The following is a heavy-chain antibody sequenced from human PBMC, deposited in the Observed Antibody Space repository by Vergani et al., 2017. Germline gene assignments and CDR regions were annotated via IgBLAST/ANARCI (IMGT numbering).Heavy chain of an antibody. D-gene: IGHD5-24*01. V-gene: IGHV5-51*01. CDR3: ARQDEDGIYYFDQ. CDR1: GYSFDFYW. J-gene: IGHJ4*02. CDR2: IYPGDSNT. Sequence: EVQLVQSGAEVKKPGESLKISCKASGYSFDFYWIAWVRQMPGKGLEWMGIIYPGDSNTKYSPSFQGQIIISVDKSITTAFLQWSSLKASDTAIYYCARQDEDGIYYFDQWGQGTLVTVTS.